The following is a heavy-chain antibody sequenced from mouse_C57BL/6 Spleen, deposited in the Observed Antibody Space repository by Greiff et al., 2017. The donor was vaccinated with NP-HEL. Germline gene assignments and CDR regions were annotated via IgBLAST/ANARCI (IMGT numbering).Heavy chain of an antibody. Sequence: EVQLQQSGPELVKPGASVKISCKASGYTFTDYYMNWVKQSHGKSLEWIGDINPNNGGTSYNQKFKGKATLTVDKSSSTAYMELRSLTSEDSAVYYCARIRSNHWYFDVWGTGTTVTVSS. V-gene: IGHV1-26*01. J-gene: IGHJ1*03. CDR1: GYTFTDYY. CDR3: ARIRSNHWYFDV. CDR2: INPNNGGT. D-gene: IGHD2-5*01.